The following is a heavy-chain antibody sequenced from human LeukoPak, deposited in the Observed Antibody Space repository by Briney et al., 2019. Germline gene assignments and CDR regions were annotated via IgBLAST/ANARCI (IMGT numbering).Heavy chain of an antibody. CDR1: GFTFSSYT. CDR2: TSYDGSNK. J-gene: IGHJ4*02. CDR3: AREGSGGNWGYFDY. D-gene: IGHD3-10*01. Sequence: GGSLRLSCAASGFTFSSYTMHWVRQAPGKGLEWVAVTSYDGSNKYYADSVKGRFTISRDNSKNTLFLQMNSLRAEDTAVYYCAREGSGGNWGYFDYWGQGTLVTVSS. V-gene: IGHV3-30-3*01.